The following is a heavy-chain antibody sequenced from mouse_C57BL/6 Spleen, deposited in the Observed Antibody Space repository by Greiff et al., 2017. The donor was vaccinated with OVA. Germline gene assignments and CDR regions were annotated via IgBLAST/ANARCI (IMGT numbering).Heavy chain of an antibody. V-gene: IGHV5-4*01. D-gene: IGHD1-1*01. Sequence: EVKLVESGGGLVKPGGSLKLSCAASGFTFSSYAMSWVRQTPEKRLEWVATISDGGSYTYYPDNVKGRFTISRDNAKNNLYLQMSHLKSEDTAMYYCAREGYYGSSYNYYAMDYWGQGTSVTVSS. J-gene: IGHJ4*01. CDR2: ISDGGSYT. CDR1: GFTFSSYA. CDR3: AREGYYGSSYNYYAMDY.